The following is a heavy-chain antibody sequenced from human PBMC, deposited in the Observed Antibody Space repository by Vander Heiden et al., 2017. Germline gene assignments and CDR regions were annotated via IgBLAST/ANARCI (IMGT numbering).Heavy chain of an antibody. CDR2: IKQDGSEK. CDR3: ARVTMVRGVPDDY. Sequence: EVPLVDSGGGLVQPGGSLRLSCAASRFTFSSYWMSWVRQAPGKGLEWVANIKQDGSEKYYVDSVKGRFTISRDNAKNSLYLQMNSLRAEDTAVYYCARVTMVRGVPDDYWGQGTLVTVSS. D-gene: IGHD3-10*01. CDR1: RFTFSSYW. J-gene: IGHJ4*02. V-gene: IGHV3-7*01.